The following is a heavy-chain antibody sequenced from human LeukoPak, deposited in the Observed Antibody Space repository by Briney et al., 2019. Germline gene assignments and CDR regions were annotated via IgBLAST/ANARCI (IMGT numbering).Heavy chain of an antibody. CDR2: ISSSSSTI. J-gene: IGHJ6*03. V-gene: IGHV3-48*01. Sequence: PGGSLRLSCAASGFTFSSYSMNWVRQAPGKGLEWVSYISSSSSTIYYADSVKGRFTIPRDNAKNSLYLQMNSLRAEDTAVYYCARDGYPYYYDSSGHYYGKGYYYYMDVWGKGTTVTVSS. CDR1: GFTFSSYS. D-gene: IGHD3-22*01. CDR3: ARDGYPYYYDSSGHYYGKGYYYYMDV.